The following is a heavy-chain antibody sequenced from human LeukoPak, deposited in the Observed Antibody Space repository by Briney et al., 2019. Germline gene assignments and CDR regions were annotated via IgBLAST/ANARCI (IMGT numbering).Heavy chain of an antibody. V-gene: IGHV4-34*01. CDR1: GGSFSGYY. Sequence: SETLSLTCAVYGGSFSGYYWSWIRQPPGKGLEWIGEINHSGSTNYNPSLKSRVTISVDTSKNQFSLKLSSVTAADTAVYYCARLPRSSSWYHNWGQGTLVTVSS. CDR3: ARLPRSSSWYHN. D-gene: IGHD6-13*01. CDR2: INHSGST. J-gene: IGHJ4*02.